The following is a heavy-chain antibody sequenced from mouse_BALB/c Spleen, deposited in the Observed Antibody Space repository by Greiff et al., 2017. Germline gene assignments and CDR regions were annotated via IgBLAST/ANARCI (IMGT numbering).Heavy chain of an antibody. Sequence: VHVKQSGAELVKPGASVKLSCTASGFNIKDTYMHWVKQRPEQGLEWIGRIDPANGNTKYDPKFQGKATITADTSSNTAYLQLSSLTSEDTAVYYCAVLGAMDYWGQGTSVTVSS. CDR3: AVLGAMDY. CDR2: IDPANGNT. CDR1: GFNIKDTY. J-gene: IGHJ4*01. V-gene: IGHV14-3*02. D-gene: IGHD1-1*01.